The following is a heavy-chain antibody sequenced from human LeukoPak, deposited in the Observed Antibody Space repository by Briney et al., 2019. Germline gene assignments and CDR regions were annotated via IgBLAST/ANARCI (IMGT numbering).Heavy chain of an antibody. Sequence: GGSLRLSCAASEFTFSSYAMNWVRQAPGKGLEWVSAMSGSGGSTYYADSVKGRFTISRDNSKNTLYLQMNSLRAEDTAVYYCAKSFLCSGGSCYSDYWGQGTLVTVSS. CDR3: AKSFLCSGGSCYSDY. CDR1: EFTFSSYA. D-gene: IGHD2-15*01. CDR2: MSGSGGST. V-gene: IGHV3-23*01. J-gene: IGHJ4*02.